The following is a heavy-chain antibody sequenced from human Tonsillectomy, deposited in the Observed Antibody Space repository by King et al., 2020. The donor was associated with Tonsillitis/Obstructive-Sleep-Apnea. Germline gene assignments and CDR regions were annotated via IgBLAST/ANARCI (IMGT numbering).Heavy chain of an antibody. D-gene: IGHD6-6*01. Sequence: VQLQESGPGLVKPSQTLSLTCTVSGDSISSRGYYWRWLRQRPGKGLEWIGYTYYSGNTDYNPSLDSLFTISLDTSNNQFSLKLSSVTAADTAVYYCARVIASRPSVYYMDVWGKGTTVTVSS. V-gene: IGHV4-31*01. CDR2: TYYSGNT. CDR3: ARVIASRPSVYYMDV. CDR1: GDSISSRGYY. J-gene: IGHJ6*03.